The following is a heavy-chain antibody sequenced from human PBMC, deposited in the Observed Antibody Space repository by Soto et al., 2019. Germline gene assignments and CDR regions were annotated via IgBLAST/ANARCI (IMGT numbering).Heavy chain of an antibody. CDR3: ARDFLVGGDADDYIWGSYRLRFDP. Sequence: GGSLRLSCAASGFTFSDYYMSWIRQAPGKGLEWVSYISSSGSTIYYADSVKGRFTISRDNAKNSLYLQMNSLRAEDTAVYYCARDFLVGGDADDYIWGSYRLRFDPWGQGTLVTV. D-gene: IGHD3-16*02. CDR1: GFTFSDYY. CDR2: ISSSGSTI. V-gene: IGHV3-11*01. J-gene: IGHJ5*02.